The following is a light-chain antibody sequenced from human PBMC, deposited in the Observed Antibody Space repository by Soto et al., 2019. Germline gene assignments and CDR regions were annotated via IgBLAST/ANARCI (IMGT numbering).Light chain of an antibody. CDR2: DAS. Sequence: EIVMTQSPATLSVSPGERATLSCRASQSVSSSLAWYQQKPGQAPRLLIYDASTRATGIPARFSGSGSGTEFTLTISSPQSEDFAVYYCQQHNNWPQTFGQGTKVEIK. V-gene: IGKV3-15*01. CDR1: QSVSSS. J-gene: IGKJ1*01. CDR3: QQHNNWPQT.